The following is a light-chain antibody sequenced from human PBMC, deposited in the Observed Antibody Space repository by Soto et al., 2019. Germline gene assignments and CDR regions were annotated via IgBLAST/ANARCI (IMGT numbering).Light chain of an antibody. CDR1: SSDVCGYNY. J-gene: IGLJ3*02. Sequence: QSALTQPASVSGSPGQSITSSCTGTSSDVCGYNYVSWYQQHPGKAPKLMIYEVSNRPSGVSNRFSGSKSGNTASLTISGLQAEDEADYYCSSYTRSSTRVFGGGTKVTVL. CDR2: EVS. CDR3: SSYTRSSTRV. V-gene: IGLV2-14*01.